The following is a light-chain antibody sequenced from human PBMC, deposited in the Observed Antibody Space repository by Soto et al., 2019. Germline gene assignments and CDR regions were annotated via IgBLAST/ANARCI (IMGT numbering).Light chain of an antibody. V-gene: IGKV1-6*01. CDR1: QGIRDD. Sequence: AIQMTQSPPSLSASVGDTVTITCRASQGIRDDLGWFQQKPGQAPKLLIYAASTVQNGVPSRFSGSRSGTDFTLAIGSLQPEDSATYYCLQDYNYPWTFGQGTKVEIK. CDR3: LQDYNYPWT. J-gene: IGKJ1*01. CDR2: AAS.